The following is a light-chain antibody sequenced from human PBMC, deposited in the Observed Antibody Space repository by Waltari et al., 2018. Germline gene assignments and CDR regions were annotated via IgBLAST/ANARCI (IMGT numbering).Light chain of an antibody. CDR1: RGISRW. Sequence: DIQMTQSPSSVSASVGDRVTITCRASRGISRWLAWYQQKPGKAPKFLIYDASTLQSGVPSRFSGSGSGREFTLTITSLQPEDFSTYYCQQGNDFPLTFGGGTKVEMK. CDR2: DAS. J-gene: IGKJ4*01. CDR3: QQGNDFPLT. V-gene: IGKV1-12*01.